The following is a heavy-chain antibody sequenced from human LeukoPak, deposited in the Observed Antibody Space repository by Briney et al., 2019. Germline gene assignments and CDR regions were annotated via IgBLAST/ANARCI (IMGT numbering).Heavy chain of an antibody. D-gene: IGHD5-12*01. CDR3: LVTTRSYAFDF. V-gene: IGHV3-23*01. Sequence: SGGSLRLSCAASGFTFSSYAMSWVRQAPGKGLEWVSAISGSGGSTYYADSVKGRFTISRDNAKNSLYVQMNSLRAEDTAVYYCLVTTRSYAFDFWGQGTMVTVSS. CDR1: GFTFSSYA. J-gene: IGHJ3*01. CDR2: ISGSGGST.